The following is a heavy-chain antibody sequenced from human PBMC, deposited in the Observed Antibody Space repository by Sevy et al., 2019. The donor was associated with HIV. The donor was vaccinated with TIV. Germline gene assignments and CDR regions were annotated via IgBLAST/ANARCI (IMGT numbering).Heavy chain of an antibody. V-gene: IGHV3-11*01. J-gene: IGHJ6*02. CDR1: GFTLSDYY. Sequence: GGSLRLSCAASGFTLSDYYMSWIRQAPGKGLEWVSYISSSGSTIYYAGSVKGRFTISRDNAKNSLYLQMNSLRAEDTAVYYCARGEKIVVVPAAIVSYYYGMDVWGQGTTVTVSS. D-gene: IGHD2-2*02. CDR3: ARGEKIVVVPAAIVSYYYGMDV. CDR2: ISSSGSTI.